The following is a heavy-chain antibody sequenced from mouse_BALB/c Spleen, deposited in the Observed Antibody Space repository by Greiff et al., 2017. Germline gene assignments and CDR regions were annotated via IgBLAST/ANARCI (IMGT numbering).Heavy chain of an antibody. D-gene: IGHD2-4*01. J-gene: IGHJ1*01. V-gene: IGHV1-55*01. CDR3: ARNYDYDDRYWYFDV. CDR1: GYNFTSYW. CDR2: IYTGSGST. Sequence: QVQLQQSGAELVKPGTSVKLSCKASGYNFTSYWINWVKLRPGQGLEWIGDIYTGSGSTNYNQKFKDKATLTADKSSSTAYMQLSSLTSEDAAVYYCARNYDYDDRYWYFDVWGAGTTVTVSA.